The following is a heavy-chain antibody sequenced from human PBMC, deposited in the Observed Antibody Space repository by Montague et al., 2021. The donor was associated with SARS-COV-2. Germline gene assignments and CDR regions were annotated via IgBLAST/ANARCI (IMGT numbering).Heavy chain of an antibody. CDR3: ARWYYGSGSYPH. V-gene: IGHV4-38-2*01. Sequence: SETLSLTRSVSGYSISSGYYWGWIRQPPGKGLEWIGNIYHSGGTXXSPXRKSRVTVSVDTSKNQFSLRLSSVTAADTAVYYCARWYYGSGSYPHWGQGTLVTVSS. D-gene: IGHD3-10*01. CDR2: IYHSGGT. CDR1: GYSISSGYY. J-gene: IGHJ4*02.